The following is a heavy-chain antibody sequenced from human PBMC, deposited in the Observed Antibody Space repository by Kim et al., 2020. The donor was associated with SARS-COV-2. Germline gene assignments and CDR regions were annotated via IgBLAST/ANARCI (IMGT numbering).Heavy chain of an antibody. V-gene: IGHV3-7*01. CDR1: GFTFSSYW. J-gene: IGHJ3*02. D-gene: IGHD6-19*01. Sequence: GGSLRLSCTASGFTFSSYWMTWVRQAPGQGLEWVSNIKQDGNQKYYVDSVKGRFTISRDNAKNSLYLQMNSLRAEDTAVYYCARDGDLYSSGKDAFDIWGQGKMVTVSS. CDR3: ARDGDLYSSGKDAFDI. CDR2: IKQDGNQK.